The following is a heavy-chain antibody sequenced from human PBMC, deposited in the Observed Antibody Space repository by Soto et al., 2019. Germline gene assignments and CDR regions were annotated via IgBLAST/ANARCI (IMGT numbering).Heavy chain of an antibody. Sequence: QVTLKESGPVLVKPTETLTLTCTVSGFSLSNARMGVSWIRQPPGKALEWLAHIFSTDEKSYSTSLKSRLTISKDTSKSQVVLTMTNMDPVDTATYYCAAFYYDSSGYPYYFDYWGQGTLVTVSS. D-gene: IGHD3-22*01. CDR1: GFSLSNARMG. V-gene: IGHV2-26*01. J-gene: IGHJ4*02. CDR3: AAFYYDSSGYPYYFDY. CDR2: IFSTDEK.